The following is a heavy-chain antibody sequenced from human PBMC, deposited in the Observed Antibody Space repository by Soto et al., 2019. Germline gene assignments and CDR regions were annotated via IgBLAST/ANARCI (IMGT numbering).Heavy chain of an antibody. Sequence: SETLSLTCAVYGGSFSGYYWSWIRQPPGKGLEWIGKINHSGSTNYNPSLKSRVTISVDTSKNQFSLKLSSVTAADTAVYYCARGITMVRGVIIRYYYFDYWGQGTLVTVSS. CDR3: ARGITMVRGVIIRYYYFDY. D-gene: IGHD3-10*01. CDR1: GGSFSGYY. J-gene: IGHJ4*02. CDR2: INHSGST. V-gene: IGHV4-34*01.